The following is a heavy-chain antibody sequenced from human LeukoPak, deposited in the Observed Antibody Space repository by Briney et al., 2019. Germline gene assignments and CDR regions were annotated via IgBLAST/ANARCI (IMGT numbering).Heavy chain of an antibody. CDR2: IYPGDSDT. CDR1: GYSFTNYW. Sequence: GESLKISCKGSGYSFTNYWIGWVRQMPGKGLEWMGIIYPGDSDTRYSPSFQGQVTISADKSTSTAYLQWSSLKASDTAKYYCARPYCGGDCYPDAFDIWGQGTMVTVSS. D-gene: IGHD2-21*02. V-gene: IGHV5-51*01. J-gene: IGHJ3*02. CDR3: ARPYCGGDCYPDAFDI.